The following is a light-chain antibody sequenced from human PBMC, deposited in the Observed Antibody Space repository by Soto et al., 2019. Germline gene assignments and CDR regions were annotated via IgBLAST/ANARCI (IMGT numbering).Light chain of an antibody. CDR2: GAS. Sequence: EIVLTQSPGTLSLSPGERATLSCRASQSVSSSYLAWYQQKPGQAPRLLIYGASSRATGIPDRFSGSGSGTDFTLTISGLQSDDFAVYYCQQYKDWPTTFGQGTKVDIK. J-gene: IGKJ1*01. CDR3: QQYKDWPTT. V-gene: IGKV3-20*01. CDR1: QSVSSSY.